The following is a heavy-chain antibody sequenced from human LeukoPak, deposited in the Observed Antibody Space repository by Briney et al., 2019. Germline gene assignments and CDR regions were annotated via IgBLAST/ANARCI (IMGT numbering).Heavy chain of an antibody. D-gene: IGHD3-16*02. Sequence: PSETLSLTCTVSGGSISSYYWSWIRQPPGKGLEWIGYIYYSGSTNYNPSLKSRVTISVDMSKNQFSLKLSSVTAADTAVYYCARGMITFGGVIVQDAYYFDYWGQGTLVTVSS. CDR3: ARGMITFGGVIVQDAYYFDY. CDR1: GGSISSYY. CDR2: IYYSGST. J-gene: IGHJ4*02. V-gene: IGHV4-59*01.